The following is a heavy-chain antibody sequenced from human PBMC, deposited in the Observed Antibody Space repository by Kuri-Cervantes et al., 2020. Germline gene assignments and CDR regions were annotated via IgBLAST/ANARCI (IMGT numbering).Heavy chain of an antibody. Sequence: GESLKISCVPSGITVGSRYMSWVRQAPGRGLEWVSLIYSRGSTYYADSVKGRFTISRDTSKDTLYLEMNRLRSEDTAVYYCASCGYKYGFGFYYDMDVWCPGTTVTVSS. J-gene: IGHJ6*02. CDR1: GITVGSRY. CDR3: ASCGYKYGFGFYYDMDV. CDR2: IYSRGST. D-gene: IGHD5-18*01. V-gene: IGHV3-66*02.